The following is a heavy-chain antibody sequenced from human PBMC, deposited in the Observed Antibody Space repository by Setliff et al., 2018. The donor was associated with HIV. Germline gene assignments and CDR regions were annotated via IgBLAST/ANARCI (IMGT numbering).Heavy chain of an antibody. CDR3: ARSRPYNSALDY. CDR2: TKFDGSES. V-gene: IGHV3-7*01. Sequence: GGSLRLSCVASGLTFNRYWMSWVRQVPGKGLEWVSNTKFDGSESYYVDSVKGRFIASTDNAKNTVYLQVGSLRPDDTAMYYCARSRPYNSALDYWGQGTLVTFSS. D-gene: IGHD6-25*01. CDR1: GLTFNRYW. J-gene: IGHJ4*02.